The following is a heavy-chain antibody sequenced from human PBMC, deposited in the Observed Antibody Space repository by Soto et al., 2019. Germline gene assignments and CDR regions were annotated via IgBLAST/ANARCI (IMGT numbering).Heavy chain of an antibody. CDR1: GGSFSGYS. Sequence: SETLSLTCAVYGGSFSGYSWNWIRQPPGKGLEWIGEINHSGSTNYNPSLKCRVTISLDTSKNQFSLRLTSLTAADTAVYFCARAPQIVAMGRPFDYWGQGILVTVSS. J-gene: IGHJ4*02. CDR2: INHSGST. D-gene: IGHD5-12*01. V-gene: IGHV4-34*01. CDR3: ARAPQIVAMGRPFDY.